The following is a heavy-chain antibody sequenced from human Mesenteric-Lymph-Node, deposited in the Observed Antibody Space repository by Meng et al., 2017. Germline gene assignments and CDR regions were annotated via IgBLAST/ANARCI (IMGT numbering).Heavy chain of an antibody. CDR2: IYFSGNT. D-gene: IGHD4-23*01. Sequence: SETLSLTCTVSGGFISTYYWSWIRQPPGKGLEWIGYIYFSGNTNYNPSLKSRVTMSVDTSKNQFSLNLTSVTAADTAVYYCARDGERNGGIPGYFDLWGRGTLVTVSS. J-gene: IGHJ2*01. V-gene: IGHV4-59*01. CDR3: ARDGERNGGIPGYFDL. CDR1: GGFISTYY.